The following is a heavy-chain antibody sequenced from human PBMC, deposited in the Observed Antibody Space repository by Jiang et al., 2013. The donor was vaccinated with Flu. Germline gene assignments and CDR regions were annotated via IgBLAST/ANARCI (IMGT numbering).Heavy chain of an antibody. V-gene: IGHV1-69*01. CDR2: IIPIFGTA. CDR1: TFSSYA. J-gene: IGHJ1*01. CDR3: ARDGRSGSYYYFQH. D-gene: IGHD1-26*01. Sequence: TFSSYAISWVRQAPGQGLEWMGGIIPIFGTANYAQKFQGRVTITADESTSTAYMELSSLRSEDTAVYYCARDGRSGSYYYFQHWGQGTLVTVSS.